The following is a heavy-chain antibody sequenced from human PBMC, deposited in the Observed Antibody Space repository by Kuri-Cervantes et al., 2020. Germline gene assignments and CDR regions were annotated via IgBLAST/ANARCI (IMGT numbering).Heavy chain of an antibody. D-gene: IGHD6-19*01. Sequence: ASVKVSCKASGYTFTSYDINWVRQATGQGLEWMGCMNPNSGNTGYAQKFQGRVTMTRDTSISTAYMELSRLRSDDTAVYYCASIAVAGFSQKYYYCYGMDVWGQGTTVTVSS. CDR1: GYTFTSYD. CDR2: MNPNSGNT. V-gene: IGHV1-8*01. J-gene: IGHJ6*02. CDR3: ASIAVAGFSQKYYYCYGMDV.